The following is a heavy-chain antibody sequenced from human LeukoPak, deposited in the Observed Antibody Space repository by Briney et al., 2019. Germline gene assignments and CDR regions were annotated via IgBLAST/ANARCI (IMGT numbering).Heavy chain of an antibody. CDR1: GGTFSSYA. CDR3: ARALAAAGIADWFDP. J-gene: IGHJ5*02. V-gene: IGHV1-69*05. CDR2: IIPIFGTA. D-gene: IGHD6-13*01. Sequence: SMKVSCKASGGTFSSYAISWVRQAPGQGLEWKGRIIPIFGTANYAQKFQGRVTITTDESTSTAYMELSSLRSEDTAVYYCARALAAAGIADWFDPWGQGTLVTVSS.